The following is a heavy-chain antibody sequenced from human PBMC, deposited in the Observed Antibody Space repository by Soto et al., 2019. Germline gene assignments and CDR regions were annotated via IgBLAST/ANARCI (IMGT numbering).Heavy chain of an antibody. CDR1: GFTFSSYG. CDR3: AKDRGSSSHYYYYGMDV. J-gene: IGHJ6*02. D-gene: IGHD6-6*01. Sequence: QVQLVESGGGVVQPGRALRLSCAASGFTFSSYGMHWVRQAPVKGLELVAGISYDGSNKYYADSVKGRFTISRDNSKNTLYLQMNSLRAEDTAVYYCAKDRGSSSHYYYYGMDVWGQGTTVTVSS. V-gene: IGHV3-30*18. CDR2: ISYDGSNK.